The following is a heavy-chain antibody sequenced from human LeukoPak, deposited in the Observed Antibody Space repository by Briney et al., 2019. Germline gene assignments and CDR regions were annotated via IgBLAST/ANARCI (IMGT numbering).Heavy chain of an antibody. CDR3: AKEGSSSAYYYYYMDV. CDR2: IRYDGSNK. CDR1: GFTFSSYW. D-gene: IGHD6-6*01. Sequence: GGSLRLSCAASGFTFSSYWIGWVRQAPGKGLEWVAFIRYDGSNKYYADSVKGRFTISRDNSKNTLYLQMNSLRAEDTAVYYCAKEGSSSAYYYYYMDVWGKGTTVTVSS. V-gene: IGHV3-30*02. J-gene: IGHJ6*03.